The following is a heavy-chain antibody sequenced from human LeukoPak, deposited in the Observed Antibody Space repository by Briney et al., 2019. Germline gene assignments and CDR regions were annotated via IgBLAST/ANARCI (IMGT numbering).Heavy chain of an antibody. Sequence: AASVKVSSKASGGTFNTYAINWVRQAPGQGLEWMGGITPIFGTAYYAQKFQGRVTIITDESTSTAYMELSSLRSEDTAVYYCARVFARSGEISGSYYYYWGQGTLVTVSS. CDR3: ARVFARSGEISGSYYYY. D-gene: IGHD1-26*01. CDR1: GGTFNTYA. V-gene: IGHV1-69*05. CDR2: ITPIFGTA. J-gene: IGHJ4*02.